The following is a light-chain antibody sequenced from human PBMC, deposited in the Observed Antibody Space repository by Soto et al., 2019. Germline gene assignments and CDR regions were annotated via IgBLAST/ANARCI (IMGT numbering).Light chain of an antibody. Sequence: QSVLTQPPSXXXXXXXXXXISCTGSSSNIGAGYDVHWYQQLPGTAPKLLIYGNSNRPSGVPDRFSGSKSGTSASLAITGLQAEDEADYYCQSYDSSLSGSVVFGGGTKVTVL. CDR1: SSNIGAGYD. V-gene: IGLV1-40*01. CDR2: GNS. CDR3: QSYDSSLSGSVV. J-gene: IGLJ2*01.